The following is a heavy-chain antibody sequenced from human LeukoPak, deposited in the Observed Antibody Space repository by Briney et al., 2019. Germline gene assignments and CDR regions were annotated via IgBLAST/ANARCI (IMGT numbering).Heavy chain of an antibody. CDR3: AKMAIAAAVEGDSWFDP. Sequence: ASVKVSCRASGCSFTAYYVHWVRQAPGQGLEWMGWINPNSGVTNYAQKFQGRVTMTRDTSISTAYMELSRLISDDTAVYYCAKMAIAAAVEGDSWFDPWGQGTLVTVSS. CDR2: INPNSGVT. CDR1: GCSFTAYY. D-gene: IGHD6-13*01. J-gene: IGHJ5*02. V-gene: IGHV1-2*02.